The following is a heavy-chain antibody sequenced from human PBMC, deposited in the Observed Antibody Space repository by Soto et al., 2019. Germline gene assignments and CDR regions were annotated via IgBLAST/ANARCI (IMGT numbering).Heavy chain of an antibody. Sequence: SETLSLTCTVSGGSISSYYWSWIRQPPGKGLEWIGYIYYSGSTNYNPSLKSRVTISVDTSKNQFSLKLSSVTAADTAVYYCASYDFWNGYLDYWGQGTLVTVSS. D-gene: IGHD3-3*01. CDR1: GGSISSYY. J-gene: IGHJ4*02. CDR3: ASYDFWNGYLDY. CDR2: IYYSGST. V-gene: IGHV4-59*01.